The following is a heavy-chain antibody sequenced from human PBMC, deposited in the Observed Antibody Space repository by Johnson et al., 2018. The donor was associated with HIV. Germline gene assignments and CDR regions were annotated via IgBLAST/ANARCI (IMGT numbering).Heavy chain of an antibody. Sequence: QVQLVESGGGVVQPGRSLRLSCAASGFTFSSYGMHWVRQAPGKGLEWVAFIRYDGSNKYYADSVKGRFTISRDNSKNTLYLQMNSLRAEDTAVYYCAKDLEHILTYAFDIWGQGTMVTVSS. J-gene: IGHJ3*02. CDR3: AKDLEHILTYAFDI. V-gene: IGHV3-30*02. CDR1: GFTFSSYG. CDR2: IRYDGSNK. D-gene: IGHD2-21*01.